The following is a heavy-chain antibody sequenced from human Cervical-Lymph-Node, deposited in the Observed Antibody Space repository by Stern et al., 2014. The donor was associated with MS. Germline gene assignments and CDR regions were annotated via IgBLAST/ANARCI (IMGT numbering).Heavy chain of an antibody. V-gene: IGHV3-74*02. Sequence: EVQLVESGGGLVQPGGSLRLSCAASGFTFDSYSMHWVRQVPGKGLVLVTRIKTDGSSPRYADSVKGRFTISRDNAKNMLYLEMNSLRAEDTAVYYCSGSNWYFFDYWGQGTLVTVSS. CDR1: GFTFDSYS. CDR2: IKTDGSSP. CDR3: SGSNWYFFDY. J-gene: IGHJ4*02. D-gene: IGHD6-13*01.